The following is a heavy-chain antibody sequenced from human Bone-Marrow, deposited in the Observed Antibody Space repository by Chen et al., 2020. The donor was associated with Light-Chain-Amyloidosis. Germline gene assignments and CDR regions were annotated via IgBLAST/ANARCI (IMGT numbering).Heavy chain of an antibody. CDR1: GGTFSSYA. CDR3: ARARLQYSSGWPFDY. V-gene: IGHV1-69*01. D-gene: IGHD6-19*01. J-gene: IGHJ4*02. CDR2: IIPIFGTA. Sequence: QVQLVQSGAEVKKPGSSVKVSCKASGGTFSSYAISWVRQAPGQGLGCMGGIIPIFGTANYARKFQVRVTITADESTSTAYMELSSLRSEDTAVYYCARARLQYSSGWPFDYWGQGTLVTVSS.